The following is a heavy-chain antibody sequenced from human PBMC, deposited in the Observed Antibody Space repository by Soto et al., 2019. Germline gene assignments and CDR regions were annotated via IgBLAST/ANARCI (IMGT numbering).Heavy chain of an antibody. J-gene: IGHJ5*02. Sequence: QEQLVQSGAEVKKPGSSVKVSCKASGGTFSSYAISWVRQAPGQGREWMGGIIPIFGTANYAQKVQGRVTITAAESTRTAYVGLSSLRSVYTAVYFCARGHSYYYDSIVGGGFDPWRKGTLVPVSS. D-gene: IGHD3-22*01. CDR1: GGTFSSYA. CDR2: IIPIFGTA. V-gene: IGHV1-69*19. CDR3: ARGHSYYYDSIVGGGFDP.